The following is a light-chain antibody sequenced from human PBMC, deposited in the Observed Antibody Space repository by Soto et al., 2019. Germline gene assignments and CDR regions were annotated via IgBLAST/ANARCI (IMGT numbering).Light chain of an antibody. V-gene: IGKV3-20*01. CDR3: HQYGLLPRHP. CDR1: ESVSSNY. Sequence: EIVLTQSPGTLSLSPGESATLSCRASESVSSNYLAWYQQKPGQAPRPLIYGPSSRATGIPNRFSGSGSGTDFTLTISSLEPEDFAVYYCHQYGLLPRHPFGQGTKLEIK. CDR2: GPS. J-gene: IGKJ2*01.